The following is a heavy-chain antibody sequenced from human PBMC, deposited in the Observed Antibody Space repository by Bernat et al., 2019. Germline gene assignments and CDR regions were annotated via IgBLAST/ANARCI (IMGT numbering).Heavy chain of an antibody. J-gene: IGHJ4*02. D-gene: IGHD6-13*01. V-gene: IGHV3-23*04. Sequence: VQLVESGGGLVKPGGSLRLSCAASGFTFSDYYMSWIRQAPGKGLEWVSAISGSGGSTYYADSVKGRFTISRDNSKNTLYLQMNSLRAEDTAVYYCAKDIPSGSSWYWGQGTLVTVSS. CDR3: AKDIPSGSSWY. CDR1: GFTFSDYY. CDR2: ISGSGGST.